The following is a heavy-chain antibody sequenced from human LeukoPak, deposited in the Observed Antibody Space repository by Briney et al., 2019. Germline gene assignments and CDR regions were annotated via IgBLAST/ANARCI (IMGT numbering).Heavy chain of an antibody. D-gene: IGHD2-2*01. Sequence: SETLSLTCTVSGGSISSRSYYWGWIRQPLGKGLEWIGSIFYSGTTYYNPSLKSRVTISVDTSKNQFSLRLSSVTAADTAVYYCASENCSGTSCSSFDYWGQGTLVTVSS. CDR2: IFYSGTT. CDR1: GGSISSRSYY. J-gene: IGHJ4*02. V-gene: IGHV4-39*01. CDR3: ASENCSGTSCSSFDY.